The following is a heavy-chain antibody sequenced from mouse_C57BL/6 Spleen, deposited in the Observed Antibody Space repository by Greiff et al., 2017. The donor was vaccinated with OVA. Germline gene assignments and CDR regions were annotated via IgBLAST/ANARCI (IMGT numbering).Heavy chain of an antibody. J-gene: IGHJ2*01. CDR1: GYTFTSYD. D-gene: IGHD2-5*01. CDR2: IYPRDGSI. V-gene: IGHV1-85*01. Sequence: LQEPGPELVKPGASVKLSCKASGYTFTSYDINWVKQRPGQGLEWIGWIYPRDGSIKYNEKFKNKATLTVDTSSSTTCMEHKSLTSEDSAVYYCARGTYYNNYAWGQGTTLTVAS. CDR3: ARGTYYNNYA.